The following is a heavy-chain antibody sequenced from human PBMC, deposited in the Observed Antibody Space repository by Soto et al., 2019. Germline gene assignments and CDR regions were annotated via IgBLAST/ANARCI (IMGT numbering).Heavy chain of an antibody. CDR2: IVPIFGTT. D-gene: IGHD6-19*01. J-gene: IGHJ6*01. CDR3: ARVDAVAGIYSYHGLDV. V-gene: IGHV1-69*12. CDR1: GGTISNYA. Sequence: QVQLVQSGAEVTKPGSSVKVSCKASGGTISNYAISWVRQAPGQGLEWMGGIVPIFGTTNYAEKFQGRVTIIADDSTTTAYFEMRRLGAEDTAMYYCARVDAVAGIYSYHGLDVW.